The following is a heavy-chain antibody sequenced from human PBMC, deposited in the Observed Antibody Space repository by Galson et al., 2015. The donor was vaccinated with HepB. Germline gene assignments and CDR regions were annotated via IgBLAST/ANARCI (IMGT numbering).Heavy chain of an antibody. CDR3: ARDGLYYDSSGYYYGFDAFDI. D-gene: IGHD3-22*01. Sequence: SVKVSCKASGGTFSSYAISWVRQAPGQGLEWMGGIIPIFGTANYAQKFQGRVTITADESTSTAYMELSSLRSEDTAVYYCARDGLYYDSSGYYYGFDAFDIWGQGTMVTVSS. J-gene: IGHJ3*02. CDR1: GGTFSSYA. V-gene: IGHV1-69*13. CDR2: IIPIFGTA.